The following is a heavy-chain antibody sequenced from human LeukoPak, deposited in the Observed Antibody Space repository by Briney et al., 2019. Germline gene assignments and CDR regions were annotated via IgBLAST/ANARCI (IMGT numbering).Heavy chain of an antibody. CDR2: INPNSGGT. V-gene: IGHV1-2*02. J-gene: IGHJ4*02. Sequence: ASVTEDCKASRYTFAGYYMHWERQAPGQGLEWMGWINPNSGGTNYAQKFQGRVTMTRDTSISTACMELSRLRSDDTAVYYCARGAHYHDSSEGYDYWGQGTLVTVSS. CDR1: RYTFAGYY. CDR3: ARGAHYHDSSEGYDY. D-gene: IGHD3-22*01.